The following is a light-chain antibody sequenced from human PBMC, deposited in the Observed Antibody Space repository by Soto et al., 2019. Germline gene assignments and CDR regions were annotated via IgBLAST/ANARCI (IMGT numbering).Light chain of an antibody. Sequence: DIVLAQSPASLAVSLGERATINCKSSQSVFDSSSNKNSITWFQQKPGQPPKLLFYGSSIRESGVPDRFSGSGSETDFTLTISPLQAEDVAVYYCQQYYATPYTFGQGTKVEIK. CDR3: QQYYATPYT. CDR2: GSS. V-gene: IGKV4-1*01. CDR1: QSVFDSSSNKNS. J-gene: IGKJ2*01.